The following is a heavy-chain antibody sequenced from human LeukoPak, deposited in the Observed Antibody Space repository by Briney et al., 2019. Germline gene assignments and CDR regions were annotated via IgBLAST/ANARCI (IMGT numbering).Heavy chain of an antibody. Sequence: ASVKVSCKASGYTFTSYYMHWVRQAPGQGLEWMGIINPSGGGTSYAQKFQGRVTMTRDTSTSTVYMELSSLRSEDTAVYYCARSLEWPRGGFDPWGQGTLVTVSS. J-gene: IGHJ5*02. CDR3: ARSLEWPRGGFDP. D-gene: IGHD3-3*01. CDR2: INPSGGGT. CDR1: GYTFTSYY. V-gene: IGHV1-46*01.